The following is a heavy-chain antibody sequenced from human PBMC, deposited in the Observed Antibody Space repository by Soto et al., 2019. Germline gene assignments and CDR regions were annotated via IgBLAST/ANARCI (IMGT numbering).Heavy chain of an antibody. J-gene: IGHJ6*02. CDR2: IYYSGST. V-gene: IGHV4-59*01. Sequence: QVQLQESGPGLVKPSETLSLTCTVSGGSISSYYWSWIRQPPGKGLEWIGYIYYSGSTNYNPSLKSRVTIAVDTSKNLFSLKLSSVTAADTAVYYCARLPGIAVAGYYYYYCMDVWGQGTTVTVSS. D-gene: IGHD6-19*01. CDR1: GGSISSYY. CDR3: ARLPGIAVAGYYYYYCMDV.